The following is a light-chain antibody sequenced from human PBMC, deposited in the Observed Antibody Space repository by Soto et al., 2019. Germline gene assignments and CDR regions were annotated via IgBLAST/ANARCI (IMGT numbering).Light chain of an antibody. CDR2: DVC. Sequence: QSVLTQPASVSGSPGQSITISCTGTSSDVGGYNYVSWYQQHPGKAPKLMIYDVCNRPSGVSNRFSGSKSGNTASLTISGLHAEDEADYYCSSYTSSSTVVFRGGTKVTV. J-gene: IGLJ2*01. V-gene: IGLV2-14*01. CDR1: SSDVGGYNY. CDR3: SSYTSSSTVV.